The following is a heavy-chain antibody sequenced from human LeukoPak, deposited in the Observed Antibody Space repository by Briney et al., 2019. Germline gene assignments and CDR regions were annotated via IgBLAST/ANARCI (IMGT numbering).Heavy chain of an antibody. CDR3: AKRSGAPNNFDY. Sequence: GGSLRLSCAASGFTFDEHDMFWVRQVPGKGLEWVCLISKDGSNKQYADSVKGRFSVSRDNNRNSLSLQMNSLRSEDTALYFCAKRSGAPNNFDYWGQGALVTVSS. V-gene: IGHV3-43*02. D-gene: IGHD1-1*01. CDR1: GFTFDEHD. CDR2: ISKDGSNK. J-gene: IGHJ4*02.